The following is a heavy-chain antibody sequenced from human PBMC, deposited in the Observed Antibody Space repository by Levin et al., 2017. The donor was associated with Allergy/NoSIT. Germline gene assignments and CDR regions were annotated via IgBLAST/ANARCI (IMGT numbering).Heavy chain of an antibody. J-gene: IGHJ4*02. CDR2: IRSKAYGGTT. D-gene: IGHD6-13*01. Sequence: GESLKISCTASGFTFGDYAMSWFRQAPGKGLEWVGFIRSKAYGGTTEYAASVKGRFTISRDDSKSIAYLQMNSLKTEDTAVYYCTRDPGYSSSWSPQGFDYWGQGTLVTVSS. CDR3: TRDPGYSSSWSPQGFDY. CDR1: GFTFGDYA. V-gene: IGHV3-49*03.